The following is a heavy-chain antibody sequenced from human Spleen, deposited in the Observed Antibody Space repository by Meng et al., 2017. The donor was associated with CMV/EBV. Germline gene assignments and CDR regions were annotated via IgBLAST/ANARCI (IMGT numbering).Heavy chain of an antibody. CDR3: ATSDGDKRAHAY. J-gene: IGHJ4*02. Sequence: ASVKVSCKASGYTFTGYYMNWVRQAPGQGLEWMGWVNANSGAKDYAQKFQGRVTMTRDTSISTAYMELSRLRSDDTAVYYCATSDGDKRAHAYWGQGTLVTVSS. V-gene: IGHV1-2*02. D-gene: IGHD4-23*01. CDR2: VNANSGAK. CDR1: GYTFTGYY.